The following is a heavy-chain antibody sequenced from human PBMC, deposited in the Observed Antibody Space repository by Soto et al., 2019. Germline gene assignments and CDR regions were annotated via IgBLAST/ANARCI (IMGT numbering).Heavy chain of an antibody. V-gene: IGHV3-48*02. CDR3: ARAIAVGSTSLDY. D-gene: IGHD6-19*01. J-gene: IGHJ4*02. Sequence: GGSLRLSCAASGFSFSTYNMNWVRQAPGRGLEWVSYISSRSSTIYHADSVKGRFTISRDNAKNSLYLQMDSLRDEDTAVYFCARAIAVGSTSLDYWGLGTRVTVSS. CDR2: ISSRSSTI. CDR1: GFSFSTYN.